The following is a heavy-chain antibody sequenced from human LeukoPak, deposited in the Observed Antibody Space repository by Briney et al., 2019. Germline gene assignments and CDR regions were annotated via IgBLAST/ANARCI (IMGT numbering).Heavy chain of an antibody. CDR1: GFTSRDHY. V-gene: IGHV3-72*01. CDR3: ARASRRDGYNLNL. D-gene: IGHD5-24*01. CDR2: IRNRANSYST. Sequence: GGSLRLSCAASGFTSRDHYMDWVRQTPGKGLEWVGRIRNRANSYSTEYAPSVKGRFTISRDDSKNLLYLQMNSLKTEDTAVYYCARASRRDGYNLNLWGQGTPVVVSS. J-gene: IGHJ5*02.